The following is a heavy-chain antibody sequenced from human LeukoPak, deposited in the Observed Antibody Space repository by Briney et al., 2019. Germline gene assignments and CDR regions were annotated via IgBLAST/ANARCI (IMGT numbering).Heavy chain of an antibody. Sequence: GGSLRLSCAASGFTFSTYWMHWVRHAPGKGLVWVSRIKSDGSVTSYADSAKGRFTISRDNAKNTLYLQMNSLRVEDTAIYYCARQSSGIAATDKIDYWGQGTLVTVSS. V-gene: IGHV3-74*01. CDR1: GFTFSTYW. D-gene: IGHD6-13*01. CDR3: ARQSSGIAATDKIDY. J-gene: IGHJ4*02. CDR2: IKSDGSVT.